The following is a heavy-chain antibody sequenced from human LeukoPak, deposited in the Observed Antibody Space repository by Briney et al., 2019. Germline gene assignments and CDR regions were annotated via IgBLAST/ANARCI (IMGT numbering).Heavy chain of an antibody. Sequence: PSETLSLTCTVSGGSISSSSYYWGWIRQPPGKGLEWIESIYYSGSTYYNPSLKSRVTISVDTSKNQFSLKLSSVTAADTAVYYCARRSGYEDAFDIWGQGTMVTVSS. CDR3: ARRSGYEDAFDI. CDR1: GGSISSSSYY. V-gene: IGHV4-39*01. D-gene: IGHD6-13*01. J-gene: IGHJ3*02. CDR2: IYYSGST.